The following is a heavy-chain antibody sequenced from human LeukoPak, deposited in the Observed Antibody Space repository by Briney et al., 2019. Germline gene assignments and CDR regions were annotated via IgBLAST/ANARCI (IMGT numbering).Heavy chain of an antibody. V-gene: IGHV2-5*02. CDR2: IYWDDDK. J-gene: IGHJ4*02. CDR3: AHASTTVTGFDY. Sequence: SGPTLVQPTPTLTLTCTFSGFSLSTSGVGVGWIRQPPVKALEWLALIYWDDDKRYSPSLKCRLTITKDTSKTQVVLTMTNMDPVDTATYYCAHASTTVTGFDYWGQGTLVTVSS. D-gene: IGHD4-17*01. CDR1: GFSLSTSGVG.